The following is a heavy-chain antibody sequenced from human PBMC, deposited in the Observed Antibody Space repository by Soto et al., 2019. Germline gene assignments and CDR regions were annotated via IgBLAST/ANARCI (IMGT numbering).Heavy chain of an antibody. CDR2: IYYSGST. V-gene: IGHV4-30-4*02. CDR1: GVSISSGDYY. Sequence: SDTLSLTCTVSGVSISSGDYYWILIRQPPGKGLEWIGYIYYSGSTYYNPSLKSRVTISVDTSKNQFSLKLSSVTAADTAGYYCASTSPYYYGDYWGQGTLVTVSS. J-gene: IGHJ4*02. CDR3: ASTSPYYYGDY. D-gene: IGHD3-10*01.